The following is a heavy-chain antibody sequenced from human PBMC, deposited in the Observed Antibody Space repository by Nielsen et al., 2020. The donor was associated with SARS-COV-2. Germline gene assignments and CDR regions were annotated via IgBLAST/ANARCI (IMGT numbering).Heavy chain of an antibody. J-gene: IGHJ5*02. D-gene: IGHD6-19*01. CDR3: ATSPAVADPGVWFDP. CDR1: GYTFTSYD. CDR2: INPNSGAT. V-gene: IGHV1-8*01. Sequence: ASVKVSCKASGYTFTSYDINWVRQAPGQGLEWMGLINPNSGATNYAQKFQGRVTMTEDTSTDTAYMELSSLRSEDTAVYYCATSPAVADPGVWFDPWGQGTLVTVSS.